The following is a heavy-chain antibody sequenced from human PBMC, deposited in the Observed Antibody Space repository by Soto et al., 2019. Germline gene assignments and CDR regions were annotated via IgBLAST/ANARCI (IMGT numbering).Heavy chain of an antibody. CDR2: ITVGGGHT. V-gene: IGHV3-23*01. Sequence: GGSLRLSCEASGCTFRSFAMSWVRQAPGKGLEWVSGITVGGGHTFYADSVKGRVTISRDNSKNTLYLQMNGLRAEDTAVYYCAKVGNTGYYYEWGQGTLVTVSS. CDR1: GCTFRSFA. J-gene: IGHJ4*02. CDR3: AKVGNTGYYYE. D-gene: IGHD3-22*01.